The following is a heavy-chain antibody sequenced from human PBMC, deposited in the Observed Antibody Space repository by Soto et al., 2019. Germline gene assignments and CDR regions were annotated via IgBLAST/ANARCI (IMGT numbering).Heavy chain of an antibody. D-gene: IGHD1-26*01. V-gene: IGHV4-4*09. Sequence: PSETLSLTCTVSGGSISNYYWSWIRQPPGKGLEWIGYIYNDGSTNYNPSLKSRVTISLDTSKSQFSLKLSSVTAADTAVYYCAREANSGSFDYWGQGTLVTVS. J-gene: IGHJ4*02. CDR2: IYNDGST. CDR3: AREANSGSFDY. CDR1: GGSISNYY.